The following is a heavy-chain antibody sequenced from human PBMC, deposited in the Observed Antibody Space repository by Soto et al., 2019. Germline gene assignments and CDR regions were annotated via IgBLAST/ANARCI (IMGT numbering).Heavy chain of an antibody. D-gene: IGHD2-21*02. CDR3: ARSIVVVTAAAY. V-gene: IGHV1-3*01. CDR1: GYTFTSYA. J-gene: IGHJ4*02. CDR2: INAGNGNT. Sequence: QVQLVQSGAEVKKPGASVKVSCKASGYTFTSYAMHWVRQAPGQRLEWMGWINAGNGNTQYSQKVQGRVTITRDTSASTAYMELSSLRTEDTAVYYCARSIVVVTAAAYWGQGTLVTVSS.